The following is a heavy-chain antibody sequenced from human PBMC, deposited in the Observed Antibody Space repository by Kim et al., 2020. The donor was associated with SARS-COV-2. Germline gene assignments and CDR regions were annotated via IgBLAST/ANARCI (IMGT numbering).Heavy chain of an antibody. D-gene: IGHD6-19*01. CDR1: GFTFSSYG. Sequence: GGSLRLSCAVSGFTFSSYGMHWVRQAPGKGLEWVAVISYDGSNKNYVDSVKGRFTISRDNSKNTLYLQMNSLRAEDTAVYYCARDIVSYSSGWIYYYYG. CDR2: ISYDGSNK. J-gene: IGHJ6*01. V-gene: IGHV3-30*04. CDR3: ARDIVSYSSGWIYYYYG.